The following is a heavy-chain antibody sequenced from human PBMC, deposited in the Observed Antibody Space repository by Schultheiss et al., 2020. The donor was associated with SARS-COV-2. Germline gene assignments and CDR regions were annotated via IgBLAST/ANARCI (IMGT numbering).Heavy chain of an antibody. CDR2: ISGSGGST. CDR3: AKGGYSYGYPSAEYFQH. Sequence: GGSLRLSCAASGFTFSSYWMSWVRQAPGKGLEWVSAISGSGGSTYYADSVKGRFTISRDNSKNTLYLQMNSLRAEDTAVYYCAKGGYSYGYPSAEYFQHWGQGTLVTVSS. CDR1: GFTFSSYW. V-gene: IGHV3-23*01. D-gene: IGHD5-18*01. J-gene: IGHJ1*01.